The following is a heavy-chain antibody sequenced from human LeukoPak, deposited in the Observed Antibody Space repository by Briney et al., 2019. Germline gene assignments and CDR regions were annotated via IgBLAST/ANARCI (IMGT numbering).Heavy chain of an antibody. CDR1: GYTFTSYG. CDR2: ISAYNGNT. J-gene: IGHJ3*02. D-gene: IGHD6-19*01. CDR3: ARDLSSGWYENAFDI. Sequence: ASVKVSCKASGYTFTSYGISWVRQAPGQGLEWMGWISAYNGNTNYAQKLQGRVTMTTDTSTSTAYMELRSLRSEDTAVYYCARDLSSGWYENAFDIWGQGTMVTVSS. V-gene: IGHV1-18*01.